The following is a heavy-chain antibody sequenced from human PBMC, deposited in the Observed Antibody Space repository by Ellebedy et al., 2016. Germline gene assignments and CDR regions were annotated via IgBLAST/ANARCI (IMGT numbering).Heavy chain of an antibody. CDR2: INHSGST. D-gene: IGHD3-3*01. Sequence: SETLSLTCAVYGGSFSGYYWSWIRQPPGKGLEWIGEINHSGSTNYNPSLKSRVTISVDTSKNQFSLKLSSVTAADTAVYYCARGRGKGDFWSGYYFHGMDVWGQGTTVTVSS. CDR3: ARGRGKGDFWSGYYFHGMDV. V-gene: IGHV4-34*01. J-gene: IGHJ6*02. CDR1: GGSFSGYY.